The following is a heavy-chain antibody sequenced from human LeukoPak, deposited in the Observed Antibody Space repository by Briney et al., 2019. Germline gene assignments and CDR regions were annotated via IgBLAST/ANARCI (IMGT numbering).Heavy chain of an antibody. D-gene: IGHD4-17*01. V-gene: IGHV4-59*01. CDR2: IYSNGIT. Sequence: SETLSLTCTVSGGSISSYYWSWIRQPLGKGPEWIGYIYSNGITNYNPSLKSRVTISVDTSKNQFSLKLSSVTAADTAVYYCARAALTRGVTTIDYWGQGTLVTVSS. CDR3: ARAALTRGVTTIDY. J-gene: IGHJ4*02. CDR1: GGSISSYY.